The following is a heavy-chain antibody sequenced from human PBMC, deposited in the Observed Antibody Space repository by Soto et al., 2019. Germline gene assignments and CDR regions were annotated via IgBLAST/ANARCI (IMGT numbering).Heavy chain of an antibody. J-gene: IGHJ3*02. Sequence: ASVKVSCKASGGTFSSYASGWVRQAPGQGLEWMGGIIPIFGTANYAQKFQGRVTITADESTSTAYMELSSLRSEDTAVYYCARSHRTLDSSGPTGLDAFDIWGQGTMVTVSS. CDR3: ARSHRTLDSSGPTGLDAFDI. CDR1: GGTFSSYA. CDR2: IIPIFGTA. D-gene: IGHD3-22*01. V-gene: IGHV1-69*13.